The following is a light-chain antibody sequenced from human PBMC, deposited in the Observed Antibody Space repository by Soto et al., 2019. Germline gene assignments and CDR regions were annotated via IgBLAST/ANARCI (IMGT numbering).Light chain of an antibody. J-gene: IGKJ5*01. CDR1: QNVRKN. Sequence: EKGITHSPVAVSVSTEERATLSCRARQNVRKNLAWYQQKPGQAPRLPIYGASTRATGIPARFSGDGSGTEFTLTIDSLQSEDFVVYYCLQYDGWPLTFGQGTRLEIK. CDR3: LQYDGWPLT. V-gene: IGKV3-15*01. CDR2: GAS.